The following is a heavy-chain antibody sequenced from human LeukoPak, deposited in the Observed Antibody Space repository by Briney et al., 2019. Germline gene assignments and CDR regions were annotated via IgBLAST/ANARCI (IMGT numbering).Heavy chain of an antibody. CDR3: ARDSPLGYMDV. J-gene: IGHJ6*03. Sequence: SETLSLTCAVYGGSFSGYYWSWIRQPPGKGLEWIGEINHSGSTNYNPSLKSRVTISVDTSKNQFSLKLSSVTAADTAVYYCARDSPLGYMDVWGKGTTVTVSS. V-gene: IGHV4-34*01. CDR2: INHSGST. D-gene: IGHD3-16*01. CDR1: GGSFSGYY.